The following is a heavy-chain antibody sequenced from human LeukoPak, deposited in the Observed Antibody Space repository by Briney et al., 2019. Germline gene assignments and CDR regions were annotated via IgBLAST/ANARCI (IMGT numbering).Heavy chain of an antibody. J-gene: IGHJ4*02. D-gene: IGHD3-22*01. V-gene: IGHV3-15*07. Sequence: GGSLRLSCSASGFTFSNYAMNWVRQAPGKGLEWVGRIKSKTDGGTADYAAPVKGRFTISRDDSKNTLYLQMNSLKTEDTAVYYCTTADSSGRFLIDYWGQGTLVTVSS. CDR1: GFTFSNYA. CDR2: IKSKTDGGTA. CDR3: TTADSSGRFLIDY.